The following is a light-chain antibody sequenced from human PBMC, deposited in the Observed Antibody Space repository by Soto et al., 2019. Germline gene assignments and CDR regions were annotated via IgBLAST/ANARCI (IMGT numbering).Light chain of an antibody. Sequence: QSALTQPASVSGSPGQSITISCTGTTSDIGAYNYVSWFQQHPGKAPKLMIYEVNNRPSGISSRFSGSKSGNTASLAITGLQPEDEADYYCQSYDGGLSVSKVFGGGTKVTVL. V-gene: IGLV2-14*03. J-gene: IGLJ2*01. CDR3: QSYDGGLSVSKV. CDR1: TSDIGAYNY. CDR2: EVN.